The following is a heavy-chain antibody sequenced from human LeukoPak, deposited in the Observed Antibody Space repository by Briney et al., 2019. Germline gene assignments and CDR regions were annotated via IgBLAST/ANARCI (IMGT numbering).Heavy chain of an antibody. D-gene: IGHD4-23*01. J-gene: IGHJ4*02. CDR2: IYPGDSDT. CDR3: ARRDYGGKHFDY. Sequence: GESLKISCTGSGYSFTSYWIAWVRQMPGKGLEWMGTIYPGDSDTRYSPSLQGQVIISADKSISTAYLQLSSLKASDTAMYYCARRDYGGKHFDYWGQGTLVTVSS. CDR1: GYSFTSYW. V-gene: IGHV5-51*01.